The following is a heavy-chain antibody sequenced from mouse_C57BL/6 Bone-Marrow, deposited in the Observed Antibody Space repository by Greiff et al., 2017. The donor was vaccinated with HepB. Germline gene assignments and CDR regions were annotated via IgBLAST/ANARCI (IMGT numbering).Heavy chain of an antibody. J-gene: IGHJ4*01. CDR3: ARGLLERDYAMDY. Sequence: VHLVESGPGLVQPSQSLSITCTVSGFSLTSYGVHWVRQSPGKGLEWLGVIWSGGSTDYNAAFISRLSISKDNSKSQVFFKMNSLQADDTAIYYCARGLLERDYAMDYWGQGTSVTVSS. D-gene: IGHD2-3*01. V-gene: IGHV2-2*01. CDR1: GFSLTSYG. CDR2: IWSGGST.